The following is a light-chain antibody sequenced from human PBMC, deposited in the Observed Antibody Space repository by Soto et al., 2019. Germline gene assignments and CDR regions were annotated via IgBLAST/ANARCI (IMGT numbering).Light chain of an antibody. J-gene: IGLJ1*01. CDR3: TLYTRSTTIV. CDR1: SSDVGSNDR. V-gene: IGLV2-18*01. CDR2: EVT. Sequence: QSALTQPPSVSGSPGQSVTISCTGTSSDVGSNDRVSWYQQPPGAAPKLMIYEVTNRPSGVPDRFSGSKSGNTASLTISGLQAGDEADYYCTLYTRSTTIVFGTGTKLTVL.